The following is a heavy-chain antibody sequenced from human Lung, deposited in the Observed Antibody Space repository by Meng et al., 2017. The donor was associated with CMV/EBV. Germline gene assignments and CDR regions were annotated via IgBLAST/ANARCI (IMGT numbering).Heavy chain of an antibody. CDR2: ININTGNQ. V-gene: IGHV7-4-1*01. J-gene: IGHJ4*02. D-gene: IGHD6-19*01. CDR3: ARGNGWRFDY. CDR1: GYTFTSSS. Sequence: QVVLVGSCSELKRPGDSVKGSCQAAGYTFTSSSMNWVRHAPGQGLEWMGWININTGNQTYAQGFTGRFVFSLDTSVSTAYLQIDSLKADDTAVYYCARGNGWRFDYWGQGTLVTVSS.